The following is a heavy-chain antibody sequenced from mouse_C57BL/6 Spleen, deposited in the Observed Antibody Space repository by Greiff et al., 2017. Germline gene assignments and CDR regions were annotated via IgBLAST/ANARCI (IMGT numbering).Heavy chain of an antibody. V-gene: IGHV5-17*01. Sequence: EVLLVESGGGLVKPGASLKLSCAASGFTFSDYGMHWVRQAPEKGLEWVAYISRGSSTIYYTDTVKGLFTISRDNAENTLFLQMTSLRSEDTAMYYCARGSRHFDYWGQGTTLTVSS. J-gene: IGHJ2*01. CDR3: ARGSRHFDY. CDR1: GFTFSDYG. CDR2: ISRGSSTI.